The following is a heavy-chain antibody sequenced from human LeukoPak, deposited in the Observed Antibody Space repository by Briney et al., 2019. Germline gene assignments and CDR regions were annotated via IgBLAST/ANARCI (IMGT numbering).Heavy chain of an antibody. V-gene: IGHV4-38-2*02. CDR2: LFYTGSP. CDR3: ASDTVVADGFFHS. D-gene: IGHD6-19*01. CDR1: GHSISSGYY. J-gene: IGHJ5*02. Sequence: SETLSLTCTVSGHSISSGYYWGWVRQPPGEGLEWIGSLFYTGSPYYNPSLTSRITMSIDTSKNQFSLKLSSVTAADTAVYFCASDTVVADGFFHSWGQGTLVTVSA.